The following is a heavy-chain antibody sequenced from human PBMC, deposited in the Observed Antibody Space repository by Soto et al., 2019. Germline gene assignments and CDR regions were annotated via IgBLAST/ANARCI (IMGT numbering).Heavy chain of an antibody. CDR3: ARDSLMGDGYHDY. D-gene: IGHD3-16*01. Sequence: PGGSLRLSCAASGFTFSSYSMNWVRQAPGKGLEWVSSISSSSSYIYYADSVKGRFTISRDNAKNSLYLQMNSLRAEDTAVYYCARDSLMGDGYHDYWGQGTLVTVSS. CDR2: ISSSSSYI. J-gene: IGHJ4*02. V-gene: IGHV3-21*01. CDR1: GFTFSSYS.